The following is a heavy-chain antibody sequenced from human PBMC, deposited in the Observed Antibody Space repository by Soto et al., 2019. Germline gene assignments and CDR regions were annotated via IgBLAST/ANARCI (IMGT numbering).Heavy chain of an antibody. CDR2: IRGSGGST. V-gene: IGHV3-23*01. CDR1: ESTFTSFP. D-gene: IGHD3-22*01. J-gene: IGHJ4*02. Sequence: EVQLLESGEAWVQPGGSRRLSVPASESTFTSFPLSWVGQPPGKGREWVSAIRGSGGSTYYADSVKGRFTISRDNSKNTLYLQMNSLRAEDTAVYYCAKGYYYDSSGYSYFDYWGQGTLVTVSS. CDR3: AKGYYYDSSGYSYFDY.